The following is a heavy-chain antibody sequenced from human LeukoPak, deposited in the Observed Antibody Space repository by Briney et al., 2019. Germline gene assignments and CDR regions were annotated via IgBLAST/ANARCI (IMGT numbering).Heavy chain of an antibody. J-gene: IGHJ4*02. Sequence: TGGSLRLSCAASGFTVSSNYMSWVRQAPGKGLEWVSVIYSGGSTYYADSVKGRFTISRDNSKNTLYLQMNSLRAEDTAVYYCARDRGNYYDSSGYYWDYWGQGTLVTVSS. V-gene: IGHV3-53*01. CDR2: IYSGGST. CDR3: ARDRGNYYDSSGYYWDY. D-gene: IGHD3-22*01. CDR1: GFTVSSNY.